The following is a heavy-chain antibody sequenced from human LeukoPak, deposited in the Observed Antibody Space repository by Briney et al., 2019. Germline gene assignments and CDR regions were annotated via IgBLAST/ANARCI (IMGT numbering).Heavy chain of an antibody. D-gene: IGHD6-25*01. CDR2: SYYRGST. CDR3: ARRIYGGSGWTFDY. CDR1: IDFNRIGNYY. J-gene: IGHJ4*02. Sequence: SHTESLTRGFWIDFNRIGNYYCGSVRQPPAKGLEWIGCSYYRGSTYYNASLKSRVTMSGDTSKSQFSMKLSSVAAANTAVYYCARRIYGGSGWTFDYWGQGTLVTVSS. V-gene: IGHV4-39*01.